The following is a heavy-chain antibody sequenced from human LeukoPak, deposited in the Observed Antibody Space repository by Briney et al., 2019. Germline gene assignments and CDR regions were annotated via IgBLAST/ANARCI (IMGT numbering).Heavy chain of an antibody. CDR1: GVSFSGYY. CDR3: ARSRPHYVWGSYPRNWFDP. J-gene: IGHJ5*02. Sequence: SETLSLTCAVYGVSFSGYYWSWIRQPPGKGLEWRGEINHSGSTNYNPSLKSRVTISVDTSKNQFSLKLSSVTAADTAVYYCARSRPHYVWGSYPRNWFDPWGQGTLVTVSS. V-gene: IGHV4-34*01. D-gene: IGHD3-16*02. CDR2: INHSGST.